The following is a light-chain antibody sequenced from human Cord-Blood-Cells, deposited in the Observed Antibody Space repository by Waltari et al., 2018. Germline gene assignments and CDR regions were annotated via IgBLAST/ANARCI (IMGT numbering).Light chain of an antibody. V-gene: IGLV2-14*01. Sequence: QSALTQPASVSGSPGQSITISCTGTSSDVGGYNYVSWYQQHPGKVPKLMIYDVSNRPSVVSNRFSGSKSGNTASLTISGLQAEDEADYYCSSYTSSSTLNWVFGGGTKLTVL. CDR2: DVS. CDR3: SSYTSSSTLNWV. CDR1: SSDVGGYNY. J-gene: IGLJ3*02.